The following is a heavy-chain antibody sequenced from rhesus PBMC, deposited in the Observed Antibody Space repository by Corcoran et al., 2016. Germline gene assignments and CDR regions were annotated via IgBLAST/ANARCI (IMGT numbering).Heavy chain of an antibody. Sequence: QVQLQESGPGVVKPSETLSLTCAVSGGSISDSYRWSWIRQPPGKGLEWNGYIHGTSTSTNYNPSLKIRVNISKDTSKNQFSLKLTSVTAADTAVYYCARALYYYSGTYYYYFDYWGQGVLVTVSS. CDR3: ARALYYYSGTYYYYFDY. V-gene: IGHV4S10*01. J-gene: IGHJ4*01. D-gene: IGHD3-16*01. CDR2: IHGTSTST. CDR1: GGSISDSYR.